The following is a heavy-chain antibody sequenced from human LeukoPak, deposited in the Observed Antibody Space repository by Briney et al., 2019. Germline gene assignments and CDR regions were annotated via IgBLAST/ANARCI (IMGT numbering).Heavy chain of an antibody. CDR3: ARARSGYYYYYYGMDV. Sequence: SETLSLTCTVSGGSISSSSYYWGWIRQPPGKGLEWIGEINHSGSTNYNPSLKSRVTISVDTSKNQFSLKLSSVTAADTAVYYCARARSGYYYYYYGMDVWGKGTTVTVSS. D-gene: IGHD3-10*01. J-gene: IGHJ6*04. CDR2: INHSGST. V-gene: IGHV4-39*07. CDR1: GGSISSSSYY.